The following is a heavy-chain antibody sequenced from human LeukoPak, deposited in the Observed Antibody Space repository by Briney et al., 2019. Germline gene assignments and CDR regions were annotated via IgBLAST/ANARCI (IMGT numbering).Heavy chain of an antibody. V-gene: IGHV4-59*01. CDR1: GGSISSYY. CDR2: IYYSGST. Sequence: SETLSLTCTVSGGSISSYYWSWIRQPPGKGLEWIGYIYYSGSTNYNPSLKSRVTISVDTSKNQFSLKLSSVTAADTAVYYCARSGKIAARRGDYYFDYWGQGTLVTVSS. D-gene: IGHD6-6*01. CDR3: ARSGKIAARRGDYYFDY. J-gene: IGHJ4*02.